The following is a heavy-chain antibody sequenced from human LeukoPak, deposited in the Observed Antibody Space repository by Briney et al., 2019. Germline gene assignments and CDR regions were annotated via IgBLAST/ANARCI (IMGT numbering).Heavy chain of an antibody. CDR2: IKQDGSEK. CDR1: GFTFSSYW. Sequence: GSLRLSCAASGFTFSSYWMSWVRQAPGKGLEWVANIKQDGSEKYYVDSVKGRFTISRDNSKNTLYVQMNGLRDDDTAIYYCAKISTRGSSQATDYWGQGTLVTVSS. V-gene: IGHV3-7*03. D-gene: IGHD6-6*01. J-gene: IGHJ4*02. CDR3: AKISTRGSSQATDY.